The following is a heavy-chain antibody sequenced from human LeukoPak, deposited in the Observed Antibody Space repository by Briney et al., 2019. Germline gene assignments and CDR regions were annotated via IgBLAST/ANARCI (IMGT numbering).Heavy chain of an antibody. CDR3: AREAYASGSFRTDYYYMDV. D-gene: IGHD3-10*01. CDR2: ISPTSGGT. CDR1: GYTFTRYY. Sequence: VASVTVSCKASGYTFTRYYMHWVRQAPGQGLEWMGWISPTSGGTNYAQKFQGRVTMTRDTSISTAYMELSRLRSDDTAVYYCAREAYASGSFRTDYYYMDVWGKGTTVTISS. J-gene: IGHJ6*03. V-gene: IGHV1-2*02.